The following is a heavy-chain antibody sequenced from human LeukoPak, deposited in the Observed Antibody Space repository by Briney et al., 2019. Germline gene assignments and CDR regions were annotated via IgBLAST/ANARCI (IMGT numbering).Heavy chain of an antibody. Sequence: WIGSIYYSGSTYYNPSLKSRVTISVDTSKNQFSLKLSSVTAADTAVYYCARRDDYYYGMDVWGQGTTVTVSS. J-gene: IGHJ6*02. CDR3: ARRDDYYYGMDV. CDR2: IYYSGST. V-gene: IGHV4-39*07.